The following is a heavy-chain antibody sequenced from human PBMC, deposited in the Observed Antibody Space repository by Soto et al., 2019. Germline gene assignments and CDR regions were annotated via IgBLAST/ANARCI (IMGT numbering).Heavy chain of an antibody. J-gene: IGHJ3*02. Sequence: SETLSLTCTVSGGSISSGDYYWSWIRQPPGKGLEWFGYIYYSGSTYYNPSLKSRVTISVDTSKNQFSLKLSSVTAADTAVYYCARDPYSGYDVWGAFDIWGQGTMVTVSS. CDR2: IYYSGST. D-gene: IGHD5-12*01. V-gene: IGHV4-30-4*01. CDR3: ARDPYSGYDVWGAFDI. CDR1: GGSISSGDYY.